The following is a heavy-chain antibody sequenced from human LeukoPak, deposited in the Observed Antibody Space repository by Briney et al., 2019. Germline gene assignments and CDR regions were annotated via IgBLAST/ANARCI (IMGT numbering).Heavy chain of an antibody. CDR3: ARLGTTVTHFDY. V-gene: IGHV3-66*01. CDR2: IYSGGST. CDR1: GFTVSSNY. J-gene: IGHJ4*02. Sequence: GGSLRLSCAASGFTVSSNYMSWVRQAPGPGLEWVSVIYSGGSTYYADSVKGRFTISRDNSKSTLYLQMNSLRAEDTAVYFCARLGTTVTHFDYWGQGTLVTVSS. D-gene: IGHD4-17*01.